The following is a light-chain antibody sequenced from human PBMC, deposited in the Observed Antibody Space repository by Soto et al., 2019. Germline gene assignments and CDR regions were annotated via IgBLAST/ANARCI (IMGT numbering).Light chain of an antibody. CDR2: GAS. CDR1: QSVSSSY. Sequence: EIVLTQSPGTLSLSPGERATLSCRASQSVSSSYLAWYQQKPGQAPRLLIYGASSRATGIPDRFSGSGSGTDSTLTISRLEPEDVAVDYCQQYGSSPPITFGQGTRLEIK. V-gene: IGKV3-20*01. CDR3: QQYGSSPPIT. J-gene: IGKJ5*01.